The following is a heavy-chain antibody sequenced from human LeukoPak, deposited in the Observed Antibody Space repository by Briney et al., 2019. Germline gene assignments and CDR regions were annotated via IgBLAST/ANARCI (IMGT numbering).Heavy chain of an antibody. Sequence: SETLSLTCTVSGGSISSYYWSWIRQPAGKGLEWLGRIYTSGSTDYNPSLKSRVTMSVDTSKNQFSLKLSSVTAADTAVYYCARDWVGATTDVFDYWGQGTLVTVSS. CDR1: GGSISSYY. D-gene: IGHD1-26*01. CDR2: IYTSGST. V-gene: IGHV4-4*07. J-gene: IGHJ4*02. CDR3: ARDWVGATTDVFDY.